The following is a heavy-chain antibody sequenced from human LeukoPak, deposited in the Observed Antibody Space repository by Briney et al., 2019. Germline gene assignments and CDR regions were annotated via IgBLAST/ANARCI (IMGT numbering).Heavy chain of an antibody. V-gene: IGHV1-18*01. J-gene: IGHJ6*02. Sequence: ASVKVSCKASGYTFTSYGISWVRQAPGQGLEWMGWISAYNDNTNYAQKLQGRVTMTTDTSTSTAYMELRSLRSDDTAVYYCARDDDYVWGSYRRQNYYYYGMDVWGQGTTVTVSS. CDR2: ISAYNDNT. D-gene: IGHD3-16*02. CDR3: ARDDDYVWGSYRRQNYYYYGMDV. CDR1: GYTFTSYG.